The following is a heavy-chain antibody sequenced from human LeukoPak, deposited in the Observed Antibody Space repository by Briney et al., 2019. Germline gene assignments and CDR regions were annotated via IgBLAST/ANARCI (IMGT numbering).Heavy chain of an antibody. CDR1: GYTFTGYY. Sequence: ASVKVSCKASGYTFTGYYMHWVRQAPGQGLEWMGWINPNSGGTNYAQKLQGRVTMTTDTSTSTAYMELRSLRSDDTAVYYCARDGPGYCSGGSCFIWFDPWGQGTLVTVSS. CDR3: ARDGPGYCSGGSCFIWFDP. CDR2: INPNSGGT. J-gene: IGHJ5*02. V-gene: IGHV1-2*02. D-gene: IGHD2-15*01.